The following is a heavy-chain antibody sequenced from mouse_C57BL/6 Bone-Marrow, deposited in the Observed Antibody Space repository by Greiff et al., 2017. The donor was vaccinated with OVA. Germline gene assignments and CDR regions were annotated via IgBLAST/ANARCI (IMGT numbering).Heavy chain of an antibody. CDR3: ASQFTTVEYFDY. V-gene: IGHV1-7*01. D-gene: IGHD1-1*01. CDR2: INPSSGST. CDR1: GYTFTSYW. J-gene: IGHJ2*01. Sequence: VQLQQSGAELVKPGASVKLSCKASGYTFTSYWMHWVNQRPGQGLEWIGYINPSSGSTKYNQKFKDKATLTADNSSSTAYIQLSSLTYADDAVYYCASQFTTVEYFDYWGQGTTLTVSS.